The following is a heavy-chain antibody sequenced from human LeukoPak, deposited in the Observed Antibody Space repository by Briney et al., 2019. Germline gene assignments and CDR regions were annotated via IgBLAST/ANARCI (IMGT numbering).Heavy chain of an antibody. D-gene: IGHD3/OR15-3a*01. CDR1: GFTFSSYA. CDR2: INPDGGGT. V-gene: IGHV3-74*01. J-gene: IGHJ4*02. Sequence: GGSLRLSCAASGFTFSSYAMPWVRQGPGKDLVWVSRINPDGGGTTYADSVKGRFTISRDNAKNTLYLQMDSLRADDTAVYYCAREDSGIDYWGQGTLVTVSS. CDR3: AREDSGIDY.